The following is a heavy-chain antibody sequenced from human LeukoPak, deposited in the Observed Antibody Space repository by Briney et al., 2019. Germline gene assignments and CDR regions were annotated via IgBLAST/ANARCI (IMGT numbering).Heavy chain of an antibody. D-gene: IGHD3-22*01. Sequence: AGGSLRLSCAASGFTFSSYGMHWVRQAPGKGLEWVAFIRYDGSNKYYADSVKGRFTISRDNSKNTLYLQMNSLRAEDMAVYYCAKDSTFNYYDSSGHEHYFDYWGQGTLVIVSS. J-gene: IGHJ4*02. CDR3: AKDSTFNYYDSSGHEHYFDY. V-gene: IGHV3-30*02. CDR2: IRYDGSNK. CDR1: GFTFSSYG.